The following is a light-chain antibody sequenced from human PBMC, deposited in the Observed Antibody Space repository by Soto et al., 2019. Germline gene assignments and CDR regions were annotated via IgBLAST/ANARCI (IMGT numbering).Light chain of an antibody. CDR3: HQRSNCPPLT. J-gene: IGKJ4*01. V-gene: IGKV3-11*01. CDR2: DAS. CDR1: QSVGGY. Sequence: EIVLTQSPATLSLSPGERATLSCRASQSVGGYLDWYQQKPGQAPRLLIYDASNRASGIPARFSGSGSGTDFTLTISSLEPEDLAVYYCHQRSNCPPLTFGGGTKVETK.